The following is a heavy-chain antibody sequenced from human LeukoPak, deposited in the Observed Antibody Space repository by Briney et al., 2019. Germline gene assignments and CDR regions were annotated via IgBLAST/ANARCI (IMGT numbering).Heavy chain of an antibody. D-gene: IGHD2-2*01. Sequence: SQTLSLTRTVSGGSISSGSYYWSWIRQPAGKGLEWIGRIYTSGSTNYNPSLKSRVTTSVDTSKNQFSLKLSSVTAADTAVYHCARGDCLGASCYYFDYWGQGTLVTVSS. J-gene: IGHJ4*02. V-gene: IGHV4-61*02. CDR2: IYTSGST. CDR1: GGSISSGSYY. CDR3: ARGDCLGASCYYFDY.